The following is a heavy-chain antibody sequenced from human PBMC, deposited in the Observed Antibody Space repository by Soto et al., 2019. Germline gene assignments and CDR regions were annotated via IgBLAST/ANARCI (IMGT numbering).Heavy chain of an antibody. V-gene: IGHV3-33*01. CDR3: AMGVVVVAATDYYGMDV. CDR1: GFTFSSYG. J-gene: IGHJ6*02. Sequence: PGGSLRLSCAASGFTFSSYGMHWVRQAPGKGLEWVAVIWYDGSNKYYADSVKGRFTISRDNSKNTLYLQMNSLRAEDTAVYYCAMGVVVVAATDYYGMDVWGQGTTVTVSS. CDR2: IWYDGSNK. D-gene: IGHD2-15*01.